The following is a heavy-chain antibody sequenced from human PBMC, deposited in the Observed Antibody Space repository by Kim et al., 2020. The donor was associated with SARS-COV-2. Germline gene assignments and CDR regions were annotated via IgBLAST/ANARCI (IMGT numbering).Heavy chain of an antibody. J-gene: IGHJ6*02. V-gene: IGHV3-74*01. CDR3: XGAASHGMDV. CDR1: GINFYSHW. D-gene: IGHD3-10*01. Sequence: GGSLRLSCTASGINFYSHWMHWVRQVPGKGLVWLSQINGDGTIINYAGTVRGRYTISRDNAKNTLYLQMNDLRGEDTXKSFGXGAASHGMDVWGQGTTVTVPS. CDR2: INGDGTII.